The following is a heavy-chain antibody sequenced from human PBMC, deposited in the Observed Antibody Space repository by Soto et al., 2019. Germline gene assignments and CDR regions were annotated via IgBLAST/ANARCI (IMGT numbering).Heavy chain of an antibody. CDR3: ERGSYSYGRKGLFYY. V-gene: IGHV1-8*01. CDR2: MNTNSGNT. D-gene: IGHD5-18*01. CDR1: GYTFTSYD. Sequence: QVQLVQSGAEVKKPGASVKVSCKASGYTFTSYDINWVRQATGQGLEWMGRMNTNSGNTGYAQKFQGRVTMTRNTSISKAYRELSSLRSEDTAVYYCERGSYSYGRKGLFYYWGQGTLVTGSS. J-gene: IGHJ4*02.